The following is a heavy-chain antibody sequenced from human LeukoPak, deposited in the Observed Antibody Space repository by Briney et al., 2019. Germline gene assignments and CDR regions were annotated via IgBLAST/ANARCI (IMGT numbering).Heavy chain of an antibody. CDR1: GFTVSSSY. Sequence: PGGSLRLSCAASGFTVSSSYMIWVRQAPGKGLEWVSVIYSGGSTYYADSVKGRFTISRDNAQTSLYLQMNSLRAEDTAVYYCARASNPWLQLTWGQGTLVTVSS. J-gene: IGHJ5*02. CDR2: IYSGGST. CDR3: ARASNPWLQLT. D-gene: IGHD5-24*01. V-gene: IGHV3-53*01.